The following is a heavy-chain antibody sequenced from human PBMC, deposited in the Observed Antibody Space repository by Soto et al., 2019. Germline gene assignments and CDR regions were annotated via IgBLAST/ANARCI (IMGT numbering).Heavy chain of an antibody. D-gene: IGHD1-26*01. J-gene: IGHJ6*02. CDR3: ARDDGRGGATGYYYYYYGMDV. CDR2: ISAYNGNT. CDR1: GYTFTSYG. Sequence: GASVKVSCKASGYTFTSYGISWVRQAPGQGLEWMGWISAYNGNTNYAQKLQGRVTMTTDTSTSTAYMELRSLRSDDTAVYYCARDDGRGGATGYYYYYYGMDVWGQGTTVTVSS. V-gene: IGHV1-18*04.